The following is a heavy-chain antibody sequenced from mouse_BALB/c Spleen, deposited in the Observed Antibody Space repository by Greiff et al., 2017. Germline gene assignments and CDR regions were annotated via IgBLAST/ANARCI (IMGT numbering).Heavy chain of an antibody. J-gene: IGHJ1*01. D-gene: IGHD1-1*01. CDR1: GNSITSGY. CDR3: ARCYGSSFWYFDV. CDR2: ISYSGST. Sequence: DVQLQESGPSLVKPSQTLSLTCSVTGNSITSGYWNWIRKFPGNKLEYMGYISYSGSTYYNPSLKSRISITRDTSKNQYYLQLNSVTTEDTATYYCARCYGSSFWYFDVWGAGTTVTVSS. V-gene: IGHV3-8*02.